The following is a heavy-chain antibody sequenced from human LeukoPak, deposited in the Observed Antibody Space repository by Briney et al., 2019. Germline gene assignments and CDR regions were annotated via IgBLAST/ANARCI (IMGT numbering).Heavy chain of an antibody. D-gene: IGHD2-21*02. V-gene: IGHV4-30-2*01. CDR3: ARGNGDSRFEV. CDR1: GASINSDYS. Sequence: PSQTLSLTCAVSGASINSDYSWTWIRQPPGQGLEWIGYVYKSGSTYYNPSLKSRVTISIDRSKNQFSLRLASVTAADTAVYYCARGNGDSRFEVWGQGALVTVSS. J-gene: IGHJ4*02. CDR2: VYKSGST.